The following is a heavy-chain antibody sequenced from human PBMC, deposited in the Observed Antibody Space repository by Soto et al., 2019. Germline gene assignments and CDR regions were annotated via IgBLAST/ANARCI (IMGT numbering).Heavy chain of an antibody. CDR3: ARNYYDGSGLYY. V-gene: IGHV4-39*01. Sequence: SETLSLTCTVSSGSISSTSYHWVWIRQPPGKGLEWIGSLDYGGGTLYNPSLKSRVTISADTSKNQFSLKVNSVTAADTAVYYCARNYYDGSGLYYWGQGTLVTVSS. D-gene: IGHD3-22*01. CDR2: LDYGGGT. J-gene: IGHJ4*02. CDR1: SGSISSTSYH.